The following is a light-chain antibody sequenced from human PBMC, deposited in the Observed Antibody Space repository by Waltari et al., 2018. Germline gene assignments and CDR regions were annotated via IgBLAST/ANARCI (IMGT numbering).Light chain of an antibody. CDR1: QGISTA. CDR2: AAS. V-gene: IGKV1-9*01. Sequence: DIQLTQSPSSLSTSVGDTVTITCRASQGISTALAWYQQKPGKAPKLLIYAASNLQSGVPARFSGSGSGTDFTLTISSLQPEDFALYYCQQRSSYPWTFGQGTKVEIK. CDR3: QQRSSYPWT. J-gene: IGKJ1*01.